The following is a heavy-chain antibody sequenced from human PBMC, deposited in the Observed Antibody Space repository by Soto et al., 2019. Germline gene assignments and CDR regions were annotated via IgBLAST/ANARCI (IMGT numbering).Heavy chain of an antibody. J-gene: IGHJ3*02. V-gene: IGHV3-21*01. CDR2: ISSSSSYI. Sequence: EVQLVESGGGLVKPGGSLRLSCAASGFTFSSYSMNWVRQAPGKGLEWVSSISSSSSYIYYADSVKGRFTISRDNAKNSLYLQMNSLRAEDTAVYYCARDSLRVGEDAFDIWGQGTMVTGSS. CDR3: ARDSLRVGEDAFDI. D-gene: IGHD2-21*01. CDR1: GFTFSSYS.